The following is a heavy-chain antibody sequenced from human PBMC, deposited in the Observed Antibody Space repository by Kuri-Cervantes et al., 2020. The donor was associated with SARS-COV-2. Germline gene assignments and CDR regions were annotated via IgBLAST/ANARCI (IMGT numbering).Heavy chain of an antibody. CDR2: ISSSSSYI. D-gene: IGHD3-22*01. V-gene: IGHV3-21*01. CDR3: ARDSSGYYRLDY. CDR1: GFTFSSYS. J-gene: IGHJ4*02. Sequence: GESLKISCAASGFTFSSYSMNWVRQAPGKGLEWVSSISSSSSYIYYADSVKGRFTISRDNAKNSLYLQMNSLRAEDTAVYYCARDSSGYYRLDYWDQGTLVTVSS.